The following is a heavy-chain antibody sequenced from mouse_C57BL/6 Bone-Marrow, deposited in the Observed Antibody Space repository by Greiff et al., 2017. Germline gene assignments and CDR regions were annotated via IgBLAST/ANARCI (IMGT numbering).Heavy chain of an antibody. CDR3: ARRWDDAY. J-gene: IGHJ3*01. CDR2: ISGGGGNT. CDR1: GFTFSSHT. D-gene: IGHD4-1*01. V-gene: IGHV5-9*01. Sequence: EVMLVESGGGLVKPGGSLKLSCAASGFTFSSHTMSWVRQTPEKRLEWVATISGGGGNTYYPDSVKGRFTISRDNAKNTLYLQMSSLRSEDTALYYCARRWDDAYWGQGTLVTVSA.